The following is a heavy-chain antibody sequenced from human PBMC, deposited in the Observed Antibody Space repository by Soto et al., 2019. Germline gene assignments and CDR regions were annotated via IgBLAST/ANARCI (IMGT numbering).Heavy chain of an antibody. J-gene: IGHJ4*02. CDR3: AFDVQTGVVYFAK. Sequence: SVKVSCKASGGTFSTYTISWARQAPGQGLEWLGRIIPLFGLPNHAQKFQDRVTITADKSTDTAYLEMNSLRPEDTAVYYCAFDVQTGVVYFAKWGQGTLVTVSA. D-gene: IGHD1-1*01. CDR2: IIPLFGLP. CDR1: GGTFSTYT. V-gene: IGHV1-69*02.